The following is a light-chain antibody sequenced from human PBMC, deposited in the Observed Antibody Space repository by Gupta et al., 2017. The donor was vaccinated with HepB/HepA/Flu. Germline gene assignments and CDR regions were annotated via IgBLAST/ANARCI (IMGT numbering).Light chain of an antibody. CDR3: QQADSFPWT. CDR2: GTS. V-gene: IGKV1-12*01. CDR1: QGIGSW. Sequence: DIQMTQSPSSVSASVGDRVIISCRASQGIGSWLAWYQRKPGRAPKLLISGTSNLQNGVPSRFSGRGSGIEFTLTIDNLQPEDFATYFCQQADSFPWTFGLGTRVEAK. J-gene: IGKJ1*01.